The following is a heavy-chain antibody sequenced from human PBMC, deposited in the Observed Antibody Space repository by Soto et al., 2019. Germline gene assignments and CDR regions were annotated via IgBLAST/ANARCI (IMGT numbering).Heavy chain of an antibody. CDR2: IKQDGSEK. J-gene: IGHJ4*02. Sequence: HPGGSLRLSCAASGFTFSNYWMSWVRQAPGKGLEWVANIKQDGSEKYYVDSVKGRFTISRDNAKNSLYLQMNSLRAEDTAVYYCARDSGIAATGTFDYWGQGTLVTVSS. CDR3: ARDSGIAATGTFDY. V-gene: IGHV3-7*03. D-gene: IGHD6-13*01. CDR1: GFTFSNYW.